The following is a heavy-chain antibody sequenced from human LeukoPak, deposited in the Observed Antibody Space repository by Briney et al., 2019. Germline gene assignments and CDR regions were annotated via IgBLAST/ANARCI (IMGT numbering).Heavy chain of an antibody. CDR3: ARGGRYYDSSGYLAFDY. Sequence: ASETLSLTCTVSGGSISSYYRSWIRQPPGKGLEWIGYIYYSGSTNYNPSLKSRVTISVDTSKNQFSLKLSSVTAADTAMYYCARGGRYYDSSGYLAFDYWGQGTLVTVSS. V-gene: IGHV4-59*01. CDR1: GGSISSYY. J-gene: IGHJ4*02. CDR2: IYYSGST. D-gene: IGHD3-22*01.